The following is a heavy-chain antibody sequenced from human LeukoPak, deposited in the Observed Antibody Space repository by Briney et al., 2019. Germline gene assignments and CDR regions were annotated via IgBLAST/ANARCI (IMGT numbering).Heavy chain of an antibody. CDR1: VFTFSSYP. V-gene: IGHV3-23*01. CDR3: AKARGICGGDCYSNRYGMDV. J-gene: IGHJ6*02. CDR2: ISGSGGST. Sequence: PGGSLSLSCAAYVFTFSSYPMSWLRQAPGKGLEWVSAISGSGGSTYYTDSVKGRFTISRDNSKNTLYLQMNSLRAEDTAVYYCAKARGICGGDCYSNRYGMDVWGQGTTVTVSS. D-gene: IGHD2-21*02.